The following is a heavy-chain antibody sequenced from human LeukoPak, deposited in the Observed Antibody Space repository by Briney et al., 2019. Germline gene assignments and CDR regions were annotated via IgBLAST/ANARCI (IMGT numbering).Heavy chain of an antibody. J-gene: IGHJ3*02. V-gene: IGHV4-59*01. CDR1: GGSISSYY. D-gene: IGHD3-10*01. Sequence: PSETLSLTCTVSGGSISSYYWSWVRQPPGKGLEWIGYVYYSGSTNYNPSLKSRVTISVDTSKNQFSLKLSSVTAADTAVYYCARDFSGEYYGSGRSIRWDAFDIWGQGTMVTVSS. CDR2: VYYSGST. CDR3: ARDFSGEYYGSGRSIRWDAFDI.